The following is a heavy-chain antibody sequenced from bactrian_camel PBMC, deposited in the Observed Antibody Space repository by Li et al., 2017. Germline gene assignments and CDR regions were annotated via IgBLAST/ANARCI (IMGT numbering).Heavy chain of an antibody. CDR3: AKGLNSGGYLQADLDY. Sequence: VQLVESGGGLVQPGGSLRLSCAASGFHFSSASMSWVRQAPGKGLEWVSAFNGGGGGTIYADSVKGRFTISRDNSEDTLYLQLNSLKTEDTAMYYCAKGLNSGGYLQADLDYWGRGTQVTVS. CDR1: GFHFSSAS. J-gene: IGHJ6*01. V-gene: IGHV3S42*01. D-gene: IGHD2*01. CDR2: FNGGGGGT.